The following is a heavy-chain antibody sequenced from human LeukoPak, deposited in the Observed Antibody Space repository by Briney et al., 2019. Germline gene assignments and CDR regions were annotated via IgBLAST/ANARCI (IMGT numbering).Heavy chain of an antibody. CDR2: IYRNADGGTT. V-gene: IGHV3-15*01. J-gene: IGHJ6*02. Sequence: GGSLRLSCAASGFTFSNAWMTWVRQAPGKGLEWVGRIYRNADGGTTDYAAPVKGRFTISRDDCTTDCYCSTTTCYASSNYYYGLDAWGQGTSVTVSS. CDR3: DA. CDR1: GFTFSNAW. D-gene: IGHD2-2*01.